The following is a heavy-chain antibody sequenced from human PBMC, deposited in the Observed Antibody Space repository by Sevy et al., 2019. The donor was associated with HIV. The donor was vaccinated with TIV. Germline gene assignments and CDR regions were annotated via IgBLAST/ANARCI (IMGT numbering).Heavy chain of an antibody. V-gene: IGHV4-34*01. Sequence: SETLSLTCAVYGGSFSDYYWSWIRQPPGGGLEWIGEISHIGSTTYNPSLKSRVTMSLDPSTNQCSLKLKSMTAADTAVYYCARSIASVLPGPLGLFFRVYSNWFGPWGQGTLVTVSS. CDR2: ISHIGST. J-gene: IGHJ5*02. CDR3: ARSIASVLPGPLGLFFRVYSNWFGP. CDR1: GGSFSDYY. D-gene: IGHD6-25*01.